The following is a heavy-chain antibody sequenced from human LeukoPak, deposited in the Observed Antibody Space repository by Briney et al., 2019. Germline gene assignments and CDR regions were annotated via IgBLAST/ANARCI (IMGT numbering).Heavy chain of an antibody. CDR3: ARVSSSWYQDWYFDL. CDR1: GGSFSGYY. V-gene: IGHV4-34*01. D-gene: IGHD6-13*01. CDR2: INHSGST. J-gene: IGHJ2*01. Sequence: KPSETLSLTCAVYGGSFSGYYWIWIRQPPGKGLAWIGEINHSGSTNYNPSLKSRVTISVDTSKNQFSLKLSSVTAADTAVYYCARVSSSWYQDWYFDLWGRGTLVTVSS.